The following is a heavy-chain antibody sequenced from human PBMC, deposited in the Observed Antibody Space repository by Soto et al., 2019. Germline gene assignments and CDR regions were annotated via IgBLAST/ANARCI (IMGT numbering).Heavy chain of an antibody. J-gene: IGHJ4*02. CDR3: ARGWVAPRGAPVY. CDR1: GGSFSGYY. CDR2: INHSGST. V-gene: IGHV4-34*01. Sequence: QVQLQQWGAGLLKPSETLSLTCAVYGGSFSGYYWSWIRQPPGKGLEWMGEINHSGSTNYNLSLKGQVPISVDTSKHLCSLKLSSVTAADTAVYDCARGWVAPRGAPVYWGQGTLVTVSS. D-gene: IGHD6-6*01.